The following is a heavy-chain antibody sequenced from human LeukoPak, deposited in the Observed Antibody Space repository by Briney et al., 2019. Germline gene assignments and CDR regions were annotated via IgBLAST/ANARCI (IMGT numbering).Heavy chain of an antibody. CDR2: ISGSGGST. CDR3: AILRLDYYDSSGSFDY. V-gene: IGHV3-23*01. Sequence: GGSPRLSCAASGFTFSSYAMSGVRQAPGKGLEWVSAISGSGGSTYYADSVKGRFTISRDNSKNTLYLQMNSLRAEDTAVYYCAILRLDYYDSSGSFDYWGQGTLVTVSS. J-gene: IGHJ4*02. CDR1: GFTFSSYA. D-gene: IGHD3-22*01.